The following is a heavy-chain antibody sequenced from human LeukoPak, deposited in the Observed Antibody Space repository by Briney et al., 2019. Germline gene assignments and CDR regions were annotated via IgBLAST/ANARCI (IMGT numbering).Heavy chain of an antibody. J-gene: IGHJ6*02. V-gene: IGHV4-30-2*01. CDR1: GGSISSGGYS. D-gene: IGHD3-16*01. CDR2: IYHSGST. CDR3: ARGPQFGYYYYGMDV. Sequence: SETLSLTCAVSGGSISSGGYSWSWIRQPPGKGLEWIGYIYHSGSTYYNPSLKSRVTISVDRSKNQFSLKLSSVTAADTAVYYCARGPQFGYYYYGMDVWGQGTTVTVSS.